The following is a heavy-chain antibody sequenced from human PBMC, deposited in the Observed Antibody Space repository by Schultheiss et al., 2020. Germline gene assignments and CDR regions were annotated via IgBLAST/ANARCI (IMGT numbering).Heavy chain of an antibody. CDR3: ARDPGPEQQLDY. V-gene: IGHV3-48*01. Sequence: GGSLRLSCAASGFTFSSYGMHWVRQAPGKGLEWVSYISSSGSTIYYADSVKGRFTISRDNSKNTLYLQMNSLRAEDTALYYCARDPGPEQQLDYWGQGTLVTV. D-gene: IGHD6-13*01. CDR2: ISSSGSTI. J-gene: IGHJ4*02. CDR1: GFTFSSYG.